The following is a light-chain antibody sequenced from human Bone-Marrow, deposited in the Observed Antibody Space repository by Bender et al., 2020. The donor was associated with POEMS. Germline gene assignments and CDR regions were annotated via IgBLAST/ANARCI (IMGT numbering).Light chain of an antibody. CDR1: DLGDKY. V-gene: IGLV3-1*01. CDR2: QNI. CDR3: QAWDTYSVI. Sequence: SYEVTQPPSVSVSPGQTASITCSGDDLGDKYVAWYQQKPGQSPVLVIQQNINRPSGIPERFSGSNSGDTATLTISGTQAMDEADYYCQAWDTYSVIFGGGTKLTVL. J-gene: IGLJ2*01.